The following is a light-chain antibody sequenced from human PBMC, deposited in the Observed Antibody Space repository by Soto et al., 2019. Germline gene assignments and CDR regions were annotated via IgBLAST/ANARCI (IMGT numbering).Light chain of an antibody. CDR2: AAS. Sequence: LVLTQSPGTLSLSPGERATLSCRASQRISSSYLAWYQQKPGRAPRLLIYAASSRATGIPDRFSGSGSGTDFTLTISRVEPEDFEVYYCHQYGSSSYTFGQGTKLEIE. CDR1: QRISSSY. J-gene: IGKJ2*01. CDR3: HQYGSSSYT. V-gene: IGKV3-20*01.